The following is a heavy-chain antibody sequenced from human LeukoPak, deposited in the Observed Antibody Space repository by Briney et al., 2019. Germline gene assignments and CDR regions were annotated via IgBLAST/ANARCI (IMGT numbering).Heavy chain of an antibody. CDR2: IYITGST. D-gene: IGHD3-3*01. V-gene: IGHV4-59*10. CDR1: SLSISGDY. CDR3: AKGRLTYYYSRDGPPPSRNYDLDH. Sequence: PSETLSLTCAVPSLSISGDYWTWLWQPVRKELEWVGLIYITGSTNYKPSLSSRVPMSVEKPTNKFSLMLSSSASSHSPLYFCAKGRLTYYYSRDGPPPSRNYDLDHGGRGIQVTVSS. J-gene: IGHJ4*02.